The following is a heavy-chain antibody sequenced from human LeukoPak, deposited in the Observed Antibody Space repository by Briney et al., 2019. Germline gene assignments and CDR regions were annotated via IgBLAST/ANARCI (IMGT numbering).Heavy chain of an antibody. CDR1: GFTFSSFA. D-gene: IGHD6-25*01. V-gene: IGHV3-23*01. Sequence: GGSLRLSCAASGFTFSSFAMSWVRQAPGKGLEWVSTIGGSDINTFYADSVKGRFTISRDNSKNALFLQVNNLRAEDMAIYYCAKGASGWEYATFDIWGQGTIVTVSS. J-gene: IGHJ3*02. CDR2: IGGSDINT. CDR3: AKGASGWEYATFDI.